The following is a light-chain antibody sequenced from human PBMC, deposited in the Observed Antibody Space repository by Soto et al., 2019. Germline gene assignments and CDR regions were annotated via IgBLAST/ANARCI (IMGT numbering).Light chain of an antibody. Sequence: EIVLTQSPGTLSLSPGERATLSCSASQSVSSSYLAWYQQKPGQAPRLLIYGASSRATGIPDRFSGSGSGTDFTLTISRLEPIDVAVYYCQQYGSSPPKYTFGQGTKLEIK. J-gene: IGKJ2*01. CDR3: QQYGSSPPKYT. CDR1: QSVSSSY. CDR2: GAS. V-gene: IGKV3-20*01.